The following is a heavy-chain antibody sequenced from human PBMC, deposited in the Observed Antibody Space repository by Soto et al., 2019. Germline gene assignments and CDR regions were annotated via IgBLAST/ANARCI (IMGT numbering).Heavy chain of an antibody. CDR1: GGSFSGYY. CDR2: IYYSGST. CDR3: ARRTVVTPFYYYYGMDV. Sequence: SETLSLTCAVYGGSFSGYYWSWIRQPPGKGLEWIGSIYYSGSTYYNPSLKSRVTISVDTSKNQFSLKLSSVTAADTAVYYCARRTVVTPFYYYYGMDVWGQGTTVTVSS. D-gene: IGHD2-21*02. J-gene: IGHJ6*02. V-gene: IGHV4-34*01.